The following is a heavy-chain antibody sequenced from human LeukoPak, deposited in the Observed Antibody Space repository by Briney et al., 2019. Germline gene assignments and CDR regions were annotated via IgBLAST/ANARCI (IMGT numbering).Heavy chain of an antibody. CDR2: IRYDGSNK. Sequence: GGSLRLSCAASGFTFSSYGMHWVRQAPGKGLEWVAFIRYDGSNKYYADSVKGRFTISRDNSKNTLYLQMNSLRAEDTAVYYCARDSRPGYSSSWYGRDWFDPWGQGTLVTVSS. V-gene: IGHV3-30*02. CDR3: ARDSRPGYSSSWYGRDWFDP. D-gene: IGHD6-13*01. CDR1: GFTFSSYG. J-gene: IGHJ5*02.